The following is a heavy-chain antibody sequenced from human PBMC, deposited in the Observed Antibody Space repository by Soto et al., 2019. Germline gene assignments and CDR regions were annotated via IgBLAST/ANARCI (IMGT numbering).Heavy chain of an antibody. CDR2: ISGSGGST. CDR3: AKDPRSIAAAVEGDFDY. V-gene: IGHV3-23*01. J-gene: IGHJ4*02. CDR1: GFTFSSYA. D-gene: IGHD6-13*01. Sequence: PGGSLRLSCAASGFTFSSYAMSWVRQAPGKGLEWVSAISGSGGSTYYADSVKGRFTISRDNSKNTLYLQMNSLRAEDTAVYYCAKDPRSIAAAVEGDFDYWGQGTLVTVSS.